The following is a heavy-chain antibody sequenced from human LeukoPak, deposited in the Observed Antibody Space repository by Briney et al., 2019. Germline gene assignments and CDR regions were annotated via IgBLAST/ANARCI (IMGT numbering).Heavy chain of an antibody. V-gene: IGHV4-59*08. CDR1: GGSISSYY. CDR3: ARLSPRNQDYSSSSYYYYGMDV. CDR2: IYYSGST. J-gene: IGHJ6*02. D-gene: IGHD6-6*01. Sequence: SETLSLTCTVSGGSISSYYWSWIRQPPGKGLEWIGYIYYSGSTNDNPSLKSRVTISVDTSENQFSLKLSSVTAADTAVYYCARLSPRNQDYSSSSYYYYGMDVWGQGTTVTVSS.